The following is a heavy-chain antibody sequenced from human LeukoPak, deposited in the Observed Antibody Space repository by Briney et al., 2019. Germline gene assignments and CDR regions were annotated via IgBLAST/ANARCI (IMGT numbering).Heavy chain of an antibody. CDR2: INLDGSEI. Sequence: GGSLRLSCEASGFVFGHSWMSWVRQAPGKGLEWVANINLDGSEINYLYSLTGRLTISRDNAKDSLYLQMNGLRAEDTAVYFCVRDRGYSTFDYWGQGTLVTVSS. D-gene: IGHD3-22*01. J-gene: IGHJ4*02. V-gene: IGHV3-7*03. CDR3: VRDRGYSTFDY. CDR1: GFVFGHSW.